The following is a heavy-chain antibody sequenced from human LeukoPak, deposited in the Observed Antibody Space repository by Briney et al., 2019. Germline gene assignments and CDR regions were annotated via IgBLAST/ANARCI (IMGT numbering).Heavy chain of an antibody. V-gene: IGHV3-53*01. CDR2: IYSGGST. CDR1: GFTVSSNY. CDR3: ARDQRAAAGTGGFDY. J-gene: IGHJ4*02. D-gene: IGHD6-13*01. Sequence: GGSLRLSCAASGFTVSSNYMSWVRQAPGKGLEWVSVIYSGGSTYYADSVKGRFTISRDNSKNTLYLQMNSLRAEDTAVYYCARDQRAAAGTGGFDYWGQGTLVTVSS.